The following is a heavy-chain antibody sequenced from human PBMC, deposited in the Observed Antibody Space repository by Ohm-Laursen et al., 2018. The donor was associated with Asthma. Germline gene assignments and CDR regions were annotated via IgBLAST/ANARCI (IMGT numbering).Heavy chain of an antibody. V-gene: IGHV1-3*01. Sequence: SVKVSCKASGYTFTSYAMHWVRQAPGQRLKWMGWINAGNGNTKYSQKFQGRVTITRDTSASTAYMELSSLRSEDTAVYYCARPRRDGYNYDAFDIWGQGTMVTVSS. CDR2: INAGNGNT. J-gene: IGHJ3*02. D-gene: IGHD5-24*01. CDR3: ARPRRDGYNYDAFDI. CDR1: GYTFTSYA.